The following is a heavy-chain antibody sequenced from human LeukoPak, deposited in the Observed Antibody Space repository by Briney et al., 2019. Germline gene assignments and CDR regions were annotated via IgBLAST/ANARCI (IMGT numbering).Heavy chain of an antibody. CDR3: ARGSLTYI. CDR1: GFTFSSYA. Sequence: PGGSLRLSCAASGFTFSSYAMHWVRQAPGKGLEYVSAISSNGGSTYYANSVKGRFTISRDNAKNSLFLQMNSLRAEDTAVYYCARGSLTYIWGQGTLVTVSS. D-gene: IGHD3-16*01. CDR2: ISSNGGST. V-gene: IGHV3-64*01. J-gene: IGHJ4*02.